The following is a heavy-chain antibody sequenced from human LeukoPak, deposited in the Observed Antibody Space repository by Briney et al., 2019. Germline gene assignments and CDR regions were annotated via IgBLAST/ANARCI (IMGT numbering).Heavy chain of an antibody. CDR1: GFTFSSYW. CDR2: INTDGSST. CDR3: AREGSGSYYIDY. Sequence: GGSLRLSCAASGFTFSSYWMSWVRHAPGQGLVWVSRINTDGSSTNYADSVKGRFTISRDNAKNTLYLQMNSLRAEDTAVYYCAREGSGSYYIDYWGQGTLVTVSS. J-gene: IGHJ4*02. D-gene: IGHD1-26*01. V-gene: IGHV3-74*01.